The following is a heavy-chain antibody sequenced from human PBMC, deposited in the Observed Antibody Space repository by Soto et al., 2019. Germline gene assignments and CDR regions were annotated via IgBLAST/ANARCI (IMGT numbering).Heavy chain of an antibody. Sequence: QVQLQQWGAGLLKPSETLSLTCAVYGGSFSGYYWSWIRQPPGKGLEWIGEINHSGSTNYNPSLKSRVTISVDTSKNQFSLKLSSVTAADTAVYYCARASSGYRLNWFDPWGQGTLVTVSS. V-gene: IGHV4-34*01. D-gene: IGHD3-22*01. CDR1: GGSFSGYY. CDR2: INHSGST. J-gene: IGHJ5*02. CDR3: ARASSGYRLNWFDP.